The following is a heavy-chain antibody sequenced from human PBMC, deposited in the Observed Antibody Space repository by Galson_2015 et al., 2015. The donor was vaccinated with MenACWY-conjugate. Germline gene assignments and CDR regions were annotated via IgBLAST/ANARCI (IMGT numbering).Heavy chain of an antibody. J-gene: IGHJ4*02. CDR1: GFTFSSFA. V-gene: IGHV3-30*04. CDR3: ARDPGRVGAAYFDH. CDR2: MSFDGKKT. D-gene: IGHD2-15*01. Sequence: SLRLSCAASGFTFSSFAMDWVRQAPGKGLEWVATMSFDGKKTYYADSVKGRFTVSRDNSNNTLRLQMNSLGVDDTAVYYCARDPGRVGAAYFDHWGQGTLVSVSS.